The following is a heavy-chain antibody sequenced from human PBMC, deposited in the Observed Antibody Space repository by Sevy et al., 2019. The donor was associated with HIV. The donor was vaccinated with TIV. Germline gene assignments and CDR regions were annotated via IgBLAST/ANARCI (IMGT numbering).Heavy chain of an antibody. V-gene: IGHV3-7*01. Sequence: GGSLRLSCAASGFTFSVYWMSWVRQAPGKGLEWVATMKEDGSDKAYVDSVKGRFTISRDNAKNSLYLQMNSLRAEDTAVYYCVREGVGGYSYSLDCWGQGTLVTVSS. CDR2: MKEDGSDK. D-gene: IGHD5-18*01. CDR1: GFTFSVYW. CDR3: VREGVGGYSYSLDC. J-gene: IGHJ4*02.